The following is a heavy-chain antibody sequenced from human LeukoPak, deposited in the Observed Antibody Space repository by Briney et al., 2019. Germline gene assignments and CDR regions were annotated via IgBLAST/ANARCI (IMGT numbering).Heavy chain of an antibody. D-gene: IGHD1-26*01. CDR3: ARPHSLGGSFYVFDY. J-gene: IGHJ4*02. CDR2: VSTYNGNT. V-gene: IGHV1-18*01. Sequence: VASVKVSCKTSGYTFTTYNIAWVRQAPGQGLEWVGWVSTYNGNTDYAQTVQGRVAMTTDTSTNTAYMDLRSLRPDDTAVYYCARPHSLGGSFYVFDYWGQGTLITVSS. CDR1: GYTFTTYN.